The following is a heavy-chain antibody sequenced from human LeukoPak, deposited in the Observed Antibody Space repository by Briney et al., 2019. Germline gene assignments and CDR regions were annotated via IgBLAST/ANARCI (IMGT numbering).Heavy chain of an antibody. CDR1: GCNFDKFG. J-gene: IGHJ4*02. D-gene: IGHD6-13*01. V-gene: IGHV1-18*01. CDR2: INTHNGNT. CDR3: ARDTPQHLKRYDY. Sequence: ASVKVSCKASGCNFDKFGIAWVRQAPGQGLEWMGWINTHNGNTKYAQQYQGRVTMTTGTSTSTVYMELRSLRSDDTAVYFCARDTPQHLKRYDYWGQGTQVTVSS.